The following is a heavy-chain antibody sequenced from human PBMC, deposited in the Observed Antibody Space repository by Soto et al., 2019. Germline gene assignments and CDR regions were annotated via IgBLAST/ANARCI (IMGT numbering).Heavy chain of an antibody. CDR1: GYTFTAYY. CDR2: INPKFGDT. CDR3: ARNMDYYYGRGSGNGHGV. J-gene: IGHJ6*02. Sequence: QVQLVQSGAEVKEPGDSVRVSCEASGYTFTAYYIHWVRQAPGQGLEWMGWINPKFGDTTYAQDFQGRVSMPRDMSISTGYMDLSSLPSDDTAIYYCARNMDYYYGRGSGNGHGVWGQGTTVTVFS. V-gene: IGHV1-2*02. D-gene: IGHD3-10*02.